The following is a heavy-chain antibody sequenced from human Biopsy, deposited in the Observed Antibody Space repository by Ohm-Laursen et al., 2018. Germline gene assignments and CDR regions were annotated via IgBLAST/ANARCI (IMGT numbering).Heavy chain of an antibody. V-gene: IGHV3-21*06. CDR2: ISASSSYI. CDR3: ATELLPPGVGGPWPDS. D-gene: IGHD3-16*01. Sequence: SLRLSCAASGVTLNGYSMNWVRQAPGKGLEWVSNISASSSYIYYADSVKGRFTVSRDNAKNSLYLQMNSLRAADTAIYYCATELLPPGVGGPWPDSWGQGTPVTVSS. J-gene: IGHJ5*01. CDR1: GVTLNGYS.